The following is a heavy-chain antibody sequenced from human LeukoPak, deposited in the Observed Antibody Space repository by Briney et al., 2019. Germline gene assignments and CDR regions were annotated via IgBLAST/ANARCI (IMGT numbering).Heavy chain of an antibody. CDR3: ARDIQLWGARYYYGMDV. D-gene: IGHD5-18*01. J-gene: IGHJ6*02. CDR2: ISYDGSNK. CDR1: GFTFSSYA. Sequence: GRSLRLSCAASGFTFSSYAMHWVRQAPGKGLEWVAVISYDGSNKYYADSVKGRFTISRDNSKNTLYLQMNSLRAEDTAVYYCARDIQLWGARYYYGMDVWGQGTTVTVSS. V-gene: IGHV3-30*04.